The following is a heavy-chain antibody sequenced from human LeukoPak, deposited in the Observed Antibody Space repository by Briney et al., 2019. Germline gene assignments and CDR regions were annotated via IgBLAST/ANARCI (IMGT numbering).Heavy chain of an antibody. Sequence: GASVKVSCKASGYTFTSYGISWVRQAPGQGLEWMGWISAYNGNTNYAQKLQGRVTMTTDTSTSTAYMELRSLRSDDTAVYYCARDRLGAFGGVSSDHWGQGTLLTVSS. J-gene: IGHJ5*02. CDR1: GYTFTSYG. CDR2: ISAYNGNT. V-gene: IGHV1-18*01. CDR3: ARDRLGAFGGVSSDH. D-gene: IGHD3-16*01.